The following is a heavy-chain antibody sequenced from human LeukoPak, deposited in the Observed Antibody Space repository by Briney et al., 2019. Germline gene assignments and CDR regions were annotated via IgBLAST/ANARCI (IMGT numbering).Heavy chain of an antibody. CDR2: ILFDGNNE. CDR3: AKDRLGDWRGSFDSSPSTNYFDY. CDR1: GFTFTNYG. Sequence: PGGSLTLFCAASGFTFTNYGMHRVRQAPGKGLEWVAFILFDGNNEYYADSVKGRFTISRDNSKKTLYLHMNSLRAEDTAVYYCAKDRLGDWRGSFDSSPSTNYFDYWGQGTLVTVSS. D-gene: IGHD3-22*01. V-gene: IGHV3-30*02. J-gene: IGHJ4*02.